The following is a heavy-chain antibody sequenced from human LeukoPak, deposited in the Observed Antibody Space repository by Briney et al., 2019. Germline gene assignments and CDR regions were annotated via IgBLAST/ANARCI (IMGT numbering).Heavy chain of an antibody. D-gene: IGHD3-3*01. Sequence: GGSLRLSCAASGFIVSSNYMSWVRQAPGKGLEWVSVIYSGGSTYYADSVKGRFTISRDKSKNTLFLQMNSLRAEDTAVYYCARGVHDFWRGFYFDYWGQGTLVTVSS. J-gene: IGHJ4*02. CDR1: GFIVSSNY. CDR2: IYSGGST. V-gene: IGHV3-66*02. CDR3: ARGVHDFWRGFYFDY.